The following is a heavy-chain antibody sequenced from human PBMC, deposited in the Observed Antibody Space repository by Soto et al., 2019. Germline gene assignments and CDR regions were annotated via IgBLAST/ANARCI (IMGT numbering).Heavy chain of an antibody. CDR1: GFTFSSYW. CDR3: ARGEGVAARPHPGYYYMDV. V-gene: IGHV3-7*01. Sequence: GGSLRLSCAASGFTFSSYWMSWVRQAPGKGLEWVANIKQDGSEKYYVDSVKGRFTISRDNAKNSLYLQMNSLRAEDTAVYYCARGEGVAARPHPGYYYMDVWGKGTTVTVSS. D-gene: IGHD6-6*01. CDR2: IKQDGSEK. J-gene: IGHJ6*03.